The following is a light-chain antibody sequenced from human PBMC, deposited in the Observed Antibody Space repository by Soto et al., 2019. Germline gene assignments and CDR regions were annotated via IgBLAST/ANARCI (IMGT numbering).Light chain of an antibody. CDR1: QYISKY. J-gene: IGKJ2*01. CDR3: QQYNNLPYT. Sequence: DIQMNQSPSSLSASLGDRVTITCQASQYISKYLHWYQQRPGKAPILVIYDASNLEAGAPSRFSGGGSGTSFTLTISSLQPEDIGTYFCQQYNNLPYTFGQGTKLEMK. V-gene: IGKV1-33*01. CDR2: DAS.